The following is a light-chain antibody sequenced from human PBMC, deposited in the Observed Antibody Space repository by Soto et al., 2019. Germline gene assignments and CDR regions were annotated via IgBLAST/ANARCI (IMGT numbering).Light chain of an antibody. CDR3: QQYNNWPLT. J-gene: IGKJ4*01. Sequence: EIVMTQSPATLSVSPGERATLSCRASQSVNNNLAWYQQKPGQAPRLLIYGASAKPTGIPARFSGSGSGTEFTLTISSLQSEYFAVYYFQQYNNWPLTFGGGTKVEIK. CDR1: QSVNNN. V-gene: IGKV3-15*01. CDR2: GAS.